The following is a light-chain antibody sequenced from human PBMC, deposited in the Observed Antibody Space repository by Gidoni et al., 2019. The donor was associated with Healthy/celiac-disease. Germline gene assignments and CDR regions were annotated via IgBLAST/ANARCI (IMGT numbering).Light chain of an antibody. CDR2: GAS. J-gene: IGKJ2*01. V-gene: IGKV3-20*01. CDR1: QSGSSSY. Sequence: DIVLTQSPGTLSLSPGERATLSCRASQSGSSSYLAWYQQKPGQAPRLLIYGASSRATGIPDRFSGSGSGTDFTLTISRLEPEDFEVYYCQQYGSSPYTFGQGTKLEIK. CDR3: QQYGSSPYT.